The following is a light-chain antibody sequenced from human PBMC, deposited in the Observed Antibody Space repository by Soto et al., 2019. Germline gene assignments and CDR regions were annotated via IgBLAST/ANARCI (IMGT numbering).Light chain of an antibody. J-gene: IGLJ2*01. Sequence: SYELTQPPSVSVAPGETARISCGGNNVGSRSDHWYQQKPGQAPFLVIYYDSDRPSGIPERFSGSNSGNTATLIISRVEAGDEADYYCQVWEATGDQVVVGGGTKLTVL. CDR1: NVGSRS. CDR2: YDS. CDR3: QVWEATGDQVV. V-gene: IGLV3-21*01.